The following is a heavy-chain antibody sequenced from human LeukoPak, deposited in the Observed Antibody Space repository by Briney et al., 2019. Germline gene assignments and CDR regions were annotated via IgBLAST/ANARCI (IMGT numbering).Heavy chain of an antibody. J-gene: IGHJ4*02. CDR2: ISAYNGNT. CDR3: ARDRRGYSYAASRSFDY. Sequence: ASVKVSCKASGGTFTSYGISWVRQAPGQGLEWMGWISAYNGNTNYAQKLQGRVTMTTDTSTSTAYMELRSLRSDDTAVYYCARDRRGYSYAASRSFDYWGQGTLVTVSS. D-gene: IGHD5-18*01. CDR1: GGTFTSYG. V-gene: IGHV1-18*01.